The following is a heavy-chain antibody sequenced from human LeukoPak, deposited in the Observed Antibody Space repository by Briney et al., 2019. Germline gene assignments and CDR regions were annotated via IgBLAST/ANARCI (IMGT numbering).Heavy chain of an antibody. Sequence: PGGSLRLSCAASGFTFSSFLMNWVRQAPGKGLVWGSLINNDGSATRYADSVPGRFTISTDNTKNTLYLQMNSLRAEDTAVYFCAKDLTGSIDYWGQGTLVTVSS. CDR1: GFTFSSFL. CDR3: AKDLTGSIDY. J-gene: IGHJ4*02. CDR2: INNDGSAT. D-gene: IGHD3-9*01. V-gene: IGHV3-74*01.